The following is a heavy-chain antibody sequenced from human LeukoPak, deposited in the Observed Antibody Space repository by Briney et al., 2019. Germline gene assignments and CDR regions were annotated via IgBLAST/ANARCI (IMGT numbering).Heavy chain of an antibody. Sequence: GGSLRLSCAASGFTFSSYSMNWVRQAPGKGLEWVSYISSSSSTIYYADSVKGRFTISRDNAKNSLYLQMNSLRAEDTAVYYCARTPNYYDSSGYPYYFDYWGQGTLVTVSS. D-gene: IGHD3-22*01. CDR2: ISSSSSTI. V-gene: IGHV3-48*01. CDR1: GFTFSSYS. CDR3: ARTPNYYDSSGYPYYFDY. J-gene: IGHJ4*02.